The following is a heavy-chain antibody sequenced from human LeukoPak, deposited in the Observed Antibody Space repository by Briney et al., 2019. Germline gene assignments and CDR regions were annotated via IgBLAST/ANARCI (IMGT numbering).Heavy chain of an antibody. J-gene: IGHJ4*02. Sequence: GGSLRLSCAASGFTFSAFWMHWVRQAPGKGLVWVSHINSDGSGTRYANSVKGRFTISRDSARNTLYLQMNSLRAEDTAVYYCARGRVFDTSGYSVDYRGQGTLVTVSS. CDR1: GFTFSAFW. CDR3: ARGRVFDTSGYSVDY. D-gene: IGHD3-22*01. CDR2: INSDGSGT. V-gene: IGHV3-74*01.